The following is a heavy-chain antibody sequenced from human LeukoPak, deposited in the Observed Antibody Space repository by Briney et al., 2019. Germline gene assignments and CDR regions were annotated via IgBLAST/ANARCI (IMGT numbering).Heavy chain of an antibody. CDR2: IIPILGIA. CDR1: GGTFSSYT. Sequence: SVKVSCKASGGTFSSYTMSWVRQAPGQGLEWMGRIIPILGIANYAQKFQGRVTITADKSTSTAYMELSRLRSEDTAVYYCCDYGGNLDWGQGTLVTVSS. V-gene: IGHV1-69*02. J-gene: IGHJ4*02. CDR3: CDYGGNLD. D-gene: IGHD4-23*01.